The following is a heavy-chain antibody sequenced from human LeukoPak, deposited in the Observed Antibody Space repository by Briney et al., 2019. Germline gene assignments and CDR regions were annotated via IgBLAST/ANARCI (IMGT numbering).Heavy chain of an antibody. V-gene: IGHV3-7*01. CDR1: GFSFSTSW. D-gene: IGHD5-24*01. CDR3: ARIDGSDDY. Sequence: GGSLRLSCAASGFSFSTSWMSWVRQAPGKGLEWVANIKGDGTQKYYVDSVEGRFTISRDNAKNSLYLQMNSLRAEDTAVYYCARIDGSDDYWGQGTLVTVSS. J-gene: IGHJ4*02. CDR2: IKGDGTQK.